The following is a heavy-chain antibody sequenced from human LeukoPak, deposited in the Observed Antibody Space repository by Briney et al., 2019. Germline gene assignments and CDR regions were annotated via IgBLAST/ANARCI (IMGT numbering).Heavy chain of an antibody. CDR1: GYSVNAYN. V-gene: IGHV1-2*02. Sequence: GASVKVSCKTSGYSVNAYNMHWVRQAPGQGLEWMGWINHKSGAANYAQKFQGRVTMTWDTSISTAYMELRRLRSDDTAVYYCAREYILTRYYGDYWGQGTLVTVSS. CDR3: AREYILTRYYGDY. D-gene: IGHD3-9*01. CDR2: INHKSGAA. J-gene: IGHJ4*02.